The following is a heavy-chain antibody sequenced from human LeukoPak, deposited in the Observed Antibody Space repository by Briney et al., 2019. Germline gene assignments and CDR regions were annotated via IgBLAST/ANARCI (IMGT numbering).Heavy chain of an antibody. Sequence: GGSLRLSCVASGFTFSNHWMQWVRHAPGKGLVWVSRINSDGSITTYADSVKGRFTVSRDNAKNTLFLQMNSLRDEDTAVYYCARGGYCSGGACYRGFDSWGQGTLVTVSS. D-gene: IGHD2-15*01. V-gene: IGHV3-74*03. CDR2: INSDGSIT. J-gene: IGHJ4*02. CDR3: ARGGYCSGGACYRGFDS. CDR1: GFTFSNHW.